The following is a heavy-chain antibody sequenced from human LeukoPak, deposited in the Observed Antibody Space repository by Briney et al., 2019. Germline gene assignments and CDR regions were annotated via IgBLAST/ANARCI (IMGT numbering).Heavy chain of an antibody. V-gene: IGHV4-59*11. CDR3: ARGGTSGWDYFDY. Sequence: SETLSLTCTVSGGSISSHYWSWIRQPPGKGLEWIGYIYYSGSTNYNPSLKSRVTISVDTSKNQFSLKLSSVTAADTAVYYCARGGTSGWDYFDYWGQGTLVTVSS. CDR2: IYYSGST. J-gene: IGHJ4*02. CDR1: GGSISSHY. D-gene: IGHD3-10*01.